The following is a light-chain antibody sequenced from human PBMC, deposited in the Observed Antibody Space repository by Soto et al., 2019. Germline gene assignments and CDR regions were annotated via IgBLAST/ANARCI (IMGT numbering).Light chain of an antibody. J-gene: IGKJ1*01. CDR3: QQRDNWPWT. Sequence: EIVLTQSPATLSLSPGERATLSCRASQSVRSNLAWYQHKPGQAPRLLIYDASNRATGIPGRFSGSGSGTDFPLTISNLAPEDFAVYYCQQRDNWPWTFGQGAKVEIK. CDR2: DAS. V-gene: IGKV3-11*01. CDR1: QSVRSN.